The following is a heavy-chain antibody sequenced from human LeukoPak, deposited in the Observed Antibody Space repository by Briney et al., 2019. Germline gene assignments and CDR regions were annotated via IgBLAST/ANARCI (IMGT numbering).Heavy chain of an antibody. CDR3: ARVGYYASGPFSYFDY. CDR1: GFTFSSYW. V-gene: IGHV3-74*01. Sequence: GGSLRLSCAASGFTFSSYWMHWVRQVPGKGLVWVSRIRSDGSSTTYADSVKGRFTISRDNSKNTLYLQMNSLSVEDTAVYYCARVGYYASGPFSYFDYWGQGTLVTVSS. J-gene: IGHJ4*02. CDR2: IRSDGSST. D-gene: IGHD3-10*01.